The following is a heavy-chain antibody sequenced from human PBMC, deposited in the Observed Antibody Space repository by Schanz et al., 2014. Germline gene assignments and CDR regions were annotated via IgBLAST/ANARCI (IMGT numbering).Heavy chain of an antibody. V-gene: IGHV1-69*02. CDR2: IIPVLAIA. D-gene: IGHD4-17*01. CDR1: GGTFSSYT. Sequence: QVQLVQSGAEVKKPGSSVKVSCTASGGTFSSYTISWIRQAPGQGLEWMGRIIPVLAIADYAQKFQGRVTITADTSTNTAYMELSSLRSEDTAVYYCATLDYADSVSWGQGTLVTVSS. CDR3: ATLDYADSVS. J-gene: IGHJ5*02.